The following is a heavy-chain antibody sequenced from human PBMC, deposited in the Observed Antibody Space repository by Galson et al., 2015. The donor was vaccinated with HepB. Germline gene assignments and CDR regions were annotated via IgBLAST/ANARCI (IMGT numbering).Heavy chain of an antibody. CDR2: ISGYNGNT. CDR3: ARDTSFSDGSLSY. D-gene: IGHD3-16*02. J-gene: IGHJ4*02. V-gene: IGHV1-18*01. Sequence: SVKVSCKDSGYTFPNYGINWVRQAPGQGLEWMGWISGYNGNTNYAQKLQGRVTLTTDTSTNTVYMELRGLRSDDAAIYYCARDTSFSDGSLSYWGQGTLVTVSS. CDR1: GYTFPNYG.